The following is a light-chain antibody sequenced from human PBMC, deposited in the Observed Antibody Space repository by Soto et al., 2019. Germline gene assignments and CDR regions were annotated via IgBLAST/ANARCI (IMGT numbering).Light chain of an antibody. V-gene: IGLV2-14*01. CDR2: EVS. CDR3: SSYTSTNTLV. J-gene: IGLJ2*01. Sequence: QSALTQPASVSGSPGQSITISCTGTSSDVGGYNYVSWYQQHPGKAPKLMIYEVSNRPSGVSNRFSGSKSGNTASLTISGLQAGDGADYYCSSYTSTNTLVFGGGTKLTVL. CDR1: SSDVGGYNY.